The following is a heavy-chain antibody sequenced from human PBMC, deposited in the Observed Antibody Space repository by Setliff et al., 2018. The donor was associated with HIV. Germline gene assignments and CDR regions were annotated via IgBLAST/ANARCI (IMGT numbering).Heavy chain of an antibody. J-gene: IGHJ4*03. D-gene: IGHD3-16*01. Sequence: GESLKISCKGSGYSFSSYWIGWVRQMPGKGLEFMGLLYPADSNIRYSPSFQGQVTISVDKSTNTAFLQWTSLRASDTAMYYCTRLWHENWGGVDYWGQGTMVTVSS. V-gene: IGHV5-51*01. CDR2: LYPADSNI. CDR3: TRLWHENWGGVDY. CDR1: GYSFSSYW.